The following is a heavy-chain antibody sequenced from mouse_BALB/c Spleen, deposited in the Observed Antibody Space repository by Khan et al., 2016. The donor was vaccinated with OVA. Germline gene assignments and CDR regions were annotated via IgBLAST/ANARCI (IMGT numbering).Heavy chain of an antibody. D-gene: IGHD1-2*01. V-gene: IGHV5-6*01. J-gene: IGHJ4*01. CDR1: GFTFSSYG. CDR2: ISSGGHYT. Sequence: EVELVESGGDLMKPGGSLKLSCAVSGFTFSSYGMSWVRQTPDKRLEWVATISSGGHYTYFPDSVRGRFTFSTDNAKNTLSLQMSSLKSEDTAMSYCARSTTTTKGDYYAIAYCGSGTSVTLSS. CDR3: ARSTTTTKGDYYAIAY.